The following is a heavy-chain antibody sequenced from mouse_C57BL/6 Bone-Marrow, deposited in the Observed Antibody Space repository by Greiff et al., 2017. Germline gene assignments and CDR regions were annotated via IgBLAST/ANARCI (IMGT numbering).Heavy chain of an antibody. D-gene: IGHD1-1*01. J-gene: IGHJ3*01. CDR1: GYTFTSYW. V-gene: IGHV1-55*01. CDR2: IYPGSGST. CDR3: ARRTYYYGSSYEAWFAY. Sequence: QVQLQQPGAELVKPGASVKMSCKASGYTFTSYWITWVKQRPGQGLEWIGDIYPGSGSTNYNEKFKSKATLTVDTSSSTAYMQLSSLTSEDSAVSYCARRTYYYGSSYEAWFAYWGQGTLVTVSA.